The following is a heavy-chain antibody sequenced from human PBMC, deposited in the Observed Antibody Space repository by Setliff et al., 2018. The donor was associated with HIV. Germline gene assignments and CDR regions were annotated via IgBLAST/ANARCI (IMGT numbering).Heavy chain of an antibody. Sequence: SETLSLTCTVSGGSINSGEYYWSWSRQRPGKGLEWIGYIYNTGDAYYNTPLKGRVTISIDTSKNQFSLRLTSVTAADTAVYYCARWYTTGRGWFDPWGQGTLVTVSS. CDR2: IYNTGDA. CDR3: ARWYTTGRGWFDP. D-gene: IGHD6-25*01. CDR1: GGSINSGEYY. J-gene: IGHJ5*02. V-gene: IGHV4-31*03.